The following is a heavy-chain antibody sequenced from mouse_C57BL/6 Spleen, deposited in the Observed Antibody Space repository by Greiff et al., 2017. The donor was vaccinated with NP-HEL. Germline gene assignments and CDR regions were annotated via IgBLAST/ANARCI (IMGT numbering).Heavy chain of an antibody. V-gene: IGHV1-69*01. J-gene: IGHJ1*03. CDR2: IDPSDSYT. CDR3: ARSYSNYEYFDV. D-gene: IGHD2-5*01. CDR1: GYTFTSYW. Sequence: QVHVKQPGAELVMPGASVKLSCKASGYTFTSYWMHWVKQRPGQGLEWIGEIDPSDSYTNYNQKFKGKSTLTVDKSSSTAYMQLSSLTSEDSAVYYCARSYSNYEYFDVWGTGTTVTVSS.